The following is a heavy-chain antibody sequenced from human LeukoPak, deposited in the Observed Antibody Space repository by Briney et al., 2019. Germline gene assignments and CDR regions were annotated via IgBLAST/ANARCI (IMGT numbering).Heavy chain of an antibody. D-gene: IGHD4-17*01. J-gene: IGHJ3*02. CDR3: ARKCYGDYDDACDI. CDR1: GFTFSSYW. V-gene: IGHV3-74*01. CDR2: INSDGSST. Sequence: GGSLRLSCAASGFTFSSYWMHWVRQAPGKGLVWVSRINSDGSSTSYADSVKGRFTISRDNAKNTLYLQMNSLRAEDTAVYYCARKCYGDYDDACDIWGQGTMVTVSS.